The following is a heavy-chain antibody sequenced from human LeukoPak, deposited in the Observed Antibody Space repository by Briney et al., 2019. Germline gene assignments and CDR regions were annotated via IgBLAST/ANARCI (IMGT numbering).Heavy chain of an antibody. Sequence: GESLRISCKGSGYIFSDYWIGWVRQMPGKGLEWMGIIYPGDSDTRYSPSFQGQVTISADKSISTAYLQWSSLKASDTAMYYCARLEMATDWGYNWFDPWGQGTLVTVSS. CDR3: ARLEMATDWGYNWFDP. D-gene: IGHD5-24*01. CDR2: IYPGDSDT. J-gene: IGHJ5*02. V-gene: IGHV5-51*01. CDR1: GYIFSDYW.